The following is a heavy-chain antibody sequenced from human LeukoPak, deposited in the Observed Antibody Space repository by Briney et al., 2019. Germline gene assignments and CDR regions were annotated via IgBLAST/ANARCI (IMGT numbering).Heavy chain of an antibody. CDR3: VKDRSIAAPNNDFFDS. J-gene: IGHJ4*02. D-gene: IGHD6-6*01. Sequence: GGSLRLSCSASGFTLNRFYLHWVRQAPGKGLEFVSHISSNGATTYYADSVRGRFTISRDNSKNTLYLQMSSLRADDTAVYYCVKDRSIAAPNNDFFDSWGQGALVSVSS. CDR1: GFTLNRFY. CDR2: ISSNGATT. V-gene: IGHV3-64D*06.